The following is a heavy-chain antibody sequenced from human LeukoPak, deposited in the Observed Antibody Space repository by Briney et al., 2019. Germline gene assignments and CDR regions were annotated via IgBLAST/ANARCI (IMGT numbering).Heavy chain of an antibody. Sequence: GGSLRLSCAASGFTFTTYWMSWVRQAPGKGLEWVSGINWNGGTTFYADSVKGRFTISRDNSKNTLYLQMNSLRADDTAVYYCAREVRGDYFDFWGQGTLVTVSS. J-gene: IGHJ4*02. CDR1: GFTFTTYW. D-gene: IGHD3-16*01. CDR3: AREVRGDYFDF. V-gene: IGHV3-23*01. CDR2: INWNGGTT.